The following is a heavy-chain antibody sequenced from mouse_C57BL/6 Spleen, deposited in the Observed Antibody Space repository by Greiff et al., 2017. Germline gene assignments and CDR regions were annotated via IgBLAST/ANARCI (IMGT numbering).Heavy chain of an antibody. J-gene: IGHJ2*01. V-gene: IGHV1-64*01. CDR1: GYTFTSYW. CDR2: IHPNSGST. D-gene: IGHD2-5*01. Sequence: VQLQQPGAELVKPGASVKLSCKASGYTFTSYWMHWVKQRPGQGLEWIGMIHPNSGSTNYNEKFKSKATLTVDKSSSTAYMQLSSLTSEDSAVYYCARSYYYSNSYYFDYWGQGTTLTVSS. CDR3: ARSYYYSNSYYFDY.